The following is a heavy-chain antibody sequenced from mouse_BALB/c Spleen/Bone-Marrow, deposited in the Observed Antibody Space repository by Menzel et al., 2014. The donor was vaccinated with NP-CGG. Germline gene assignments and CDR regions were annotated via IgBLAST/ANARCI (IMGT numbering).Heavy chain of an antibody. CDR1: GDSITSGY. D-gene: IGHD3-2*01. CDR2: ISYSGST. CDR3: ARRQLGLHYYFDY. Sequence: EVMLVESGPSLVKPSQTLSLTCSVTGDSITSGYWNWIRKFPGNKLEYMGYISYSGSTYYNPSLKSRISITRDTSKNQYYLQLNSVTTEDTATYYCARRQLGLHYYFDYWGQGTTLTVSS. J-gene: IGHJ2*01. V-gene: IGHV3-8*02.